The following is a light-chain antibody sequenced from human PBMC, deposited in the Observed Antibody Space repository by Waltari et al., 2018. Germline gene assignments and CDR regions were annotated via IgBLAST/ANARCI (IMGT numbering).Light chain of an antibody. CDR3: LQFNVHPYS. CDR2: AAS. V-gene: IGKV1-17*01. CDR1: QGIGTY. J-gene: IGKJ2*03. Sequence: DIQMTQSPSSLSASAGDTVTITCRASQGIGTYLNWYQQKPGDSPKRLIYAASSLETGVPSRFSGSGSGTDFTFNINSLEPEDFAGYSCLQFNVHPYSFGQGTQVEIK.